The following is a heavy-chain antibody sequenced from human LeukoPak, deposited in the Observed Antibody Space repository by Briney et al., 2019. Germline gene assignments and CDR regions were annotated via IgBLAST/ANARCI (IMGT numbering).Heavy chain of an antibody. CDR3: GKTTGGYSSGQKPAWPVDY. D-gene: IGHD5-18*01. CDR2: IFGSGGSP. CDR1: GFTFGSHA. J-gene: IGHJ4*02. V-gene: IGHV3-23*01. Sequence: GGSLRLSCEASGFTFGSHAMYWVRQAPGKALEWVAGIFGSGGSPHYADPVKGRFTISRDNSRNTVYLQINSLRAADTAVYYCGKTTGGYSSGQKPAWPVDYWGQGTLVTVSS.